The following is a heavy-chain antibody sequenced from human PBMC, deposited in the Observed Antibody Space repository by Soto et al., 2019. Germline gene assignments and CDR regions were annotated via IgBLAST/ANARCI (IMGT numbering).Heavy chain of an antibody. J-gene: IGHJ5*02. CDR3: ARARQQWLVRWFDP. Sequence: PSETLSLTCTVSGGSISSYYWSWIRQPPGKGLEWIGYIYYSGSTNYNPSLKSRVTISVDTSKNQFSLKLSSVTAADTAVYYCARARQQWLVRWFDPWGQGTLVTVSS. V-gene: IGHV4-59*01. D-gene: IGHD6-19*01. CDR2: IYYSGST. CDR1: GGSISSYY.